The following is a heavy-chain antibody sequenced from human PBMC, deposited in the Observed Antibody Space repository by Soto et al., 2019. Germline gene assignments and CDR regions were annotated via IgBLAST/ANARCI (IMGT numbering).Heavy chain of an antibody. CDR1: GFMFSSYW. V-gene: IGHV3-7*01. Sequence: GSLRLSCAASGFMFSSYWMSWVRQAPGKGLEWVADIKQDGSERYYVDSVKGRFTISRDNAKNSLFLQMNSLRAEDTAVYYCVPRITIFGVGYFDYWGQGTLVTVSS. J-gene: IGHJ4*02. D-gene: IGHD3-3*01. CDR3: VPRITIFGVGYFDY. CDR2: IKQDGSER.